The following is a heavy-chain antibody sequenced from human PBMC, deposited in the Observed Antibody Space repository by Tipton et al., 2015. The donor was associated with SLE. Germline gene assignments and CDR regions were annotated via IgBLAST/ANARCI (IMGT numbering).Heavy chain of an antibody. CDR1: GFTFNGYW. CDR2: INRDGSEK. CDR3: ARDRTGDDAFDI. V-gene: IGHV3-7*01. Sequence: QLVQSGGGLVQPGGSLRVSCAASGFTFNGYWMSWVRQVPGKGLEWVANINRDGSEKHYVDSVKGRFTISRDNAKNSLNLQMNSLRAEDTALYYCARDRTGDDAFDIWGQGTMVTVS. J-gene: IGHJ3*02. D-gene: IGHD7-27*01.